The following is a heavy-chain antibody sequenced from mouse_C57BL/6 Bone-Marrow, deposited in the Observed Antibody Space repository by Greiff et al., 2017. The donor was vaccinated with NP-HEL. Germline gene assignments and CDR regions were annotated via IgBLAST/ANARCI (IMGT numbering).Heavy chain of an antibody. CDR3: ARGAY. V-gene: IGHV1-80*01. CDR1: GYGFSNYW. CDR2: IYPGAGDT. J-gene: IGHJ3*01. Sequence: VQLQQSGAELVKPGASVKISCKASGYGFSNYWMNWVKQRPGKGLEWIGQIYPGAGDTNYNGKFKDKATLTADKSSSTAYMQLSRLTSDDSAVYFCARGAYWGQGTLVTVSA.